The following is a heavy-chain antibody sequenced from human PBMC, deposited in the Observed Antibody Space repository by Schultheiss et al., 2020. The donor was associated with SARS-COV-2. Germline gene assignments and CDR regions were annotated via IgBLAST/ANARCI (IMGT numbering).Heavy chain of an antibody. J-gene: IGHJ5*02. V-gene: IGHV3-30*07. CDR2: ISYDGSNK. Sequence: GGSLRLSCAASGFTFSSYAMHWVRQAPGKGLEWVAVISYDGSNKYYADSVKGRFTISRDNSKNTLYLQMNSLRAEDTAVYYCARGYDSSGYYWDWFDPWGQGTLVTVSS. CDR3: ARGYDSSGYYWDWFDP. D-gene: IGHD3-22*01. CDR1: GFTFSSYA.